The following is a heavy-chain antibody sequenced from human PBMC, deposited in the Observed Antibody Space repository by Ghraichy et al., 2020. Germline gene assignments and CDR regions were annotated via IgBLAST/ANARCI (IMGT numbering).Heavy chain of an antibody. J-gene: IGHJ6*02. D-gene: IGHD4/OR15-4a*01. V-gene: IGHV4-4*07. Sequence: SQTLSLTCTVSGGSISSYYWSWIRQPAGKGLEWIGRIYTSGSTNYNPSLKSRVTMSVDTSKNQFSLKLSSVTAADTAVYYCARDDFGAMGYYYGMDVWGQGTTVTVSS. CDR2: IYTSGST. CDR3: ARDDFGAMGYYYGMDV. CDR1: GGSISSYY.